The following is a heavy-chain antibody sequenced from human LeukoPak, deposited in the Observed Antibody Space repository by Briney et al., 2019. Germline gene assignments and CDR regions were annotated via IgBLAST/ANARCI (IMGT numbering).Heavy chain of an antibody. J-gene: IGHJ4*02. CDR1: GGTFSSYA. Sequence: SVKVSCKASGGTFSSYAISWVRQAPGQGLEWMGRIIPIFGTANYAQKFQGRVTITTDESTSTAYMELSSLRSEDTAVYYCARDRVGYCSGGSCYSFDYRGQGTLVTVSS. D-gene: IGHD2-15*01. V-gene: IGHV1-69*05. CDR3: ARDRVGYCSGGSCYSFDY. CDR2: IIPIFGTA.